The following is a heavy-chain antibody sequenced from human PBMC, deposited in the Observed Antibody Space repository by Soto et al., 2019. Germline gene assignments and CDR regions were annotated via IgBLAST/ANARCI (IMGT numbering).Heavy chain of an antibody. CDR1: GGSISSYY. J-gene: IGHJ4*02. Sequence: SETLSLTCTVSGGSISSYYWSWIRQPPGKGLEWIGYIYYSGSTNYNPSLKSRVTISVDTSKNQFSLKLSSVTAADTAVYYCARHVPLQGEFGELLWYFDYWGQGTLVT. CDR2: IYYSGST. D-gene: IGHD3-10*01. CDR3: ARHVPLQGEFGELLWYFDY. V-gene: IGHV4-59*08.